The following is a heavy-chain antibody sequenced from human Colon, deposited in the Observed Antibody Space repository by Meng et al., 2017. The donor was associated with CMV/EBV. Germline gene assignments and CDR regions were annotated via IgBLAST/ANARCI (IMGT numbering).Heavy chain of an antibody. V-gene: IGHV4-61*01. CDR1: GGSVSTGYYY. CDR2: IYYSGSN. CDR3: AKVDRIVVISAATFDY. J-gene: IGHJ4*02. D-gene: IGHD2-2*01. Sequence: SETLSLTCAVSGGSVSTGYYYWSWIRQPPGKGLEWIGFIYYSGSNNHNPSLKSPVTISLDTSKNQFSLKVTSVTAADTAVYYCAKVDRIVVISAATFDYWGQGTLVTVSS.